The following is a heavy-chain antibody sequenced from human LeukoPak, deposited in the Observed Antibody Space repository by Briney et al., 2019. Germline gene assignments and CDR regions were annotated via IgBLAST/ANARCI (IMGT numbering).Heavy chain of an antibody. J-gene: IGHJ3*02. D-gene: IGHD2/OR15-2a*01. V-gene: IGHV4-39*01. CDR2: TYYSGNT. CDR3: ARLRRSRNTFDI. Sequence: PSETLSLTCTVSGGSISSTNYYWGWIRQPPGKGLEWIGSTYYSGNTYYTPSLKSRVTISVDTSKNQFSLKLNSVTAADTAVFYCARLRRSRNTFDIWGQGTMVTVSS. CDR1: GGSISSTNYY.